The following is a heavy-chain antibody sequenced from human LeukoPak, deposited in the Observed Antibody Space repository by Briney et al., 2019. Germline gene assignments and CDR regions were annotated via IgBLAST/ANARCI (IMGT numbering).Heavy chain of an antibody. V-gene: IGHV3-23*01. CDR3: ARYCSSTSCYRYYYYYGMDV. CDR2: ISGSGGST. Sequence: GGSLRLSCAASGFTFSSYAMSWVRQAPGKGLEWVSVISGSGGSTYYADSVKGRFTISRDNAKNSLYLQMNSLRAEDTAVYYCARYCSSTSCYRYYYYYGMDVWGQGTTVTVSS. CDR1: GFTFSSYA. J-gene: IGHJ6*02. D-gene: IGHD2-2*02.